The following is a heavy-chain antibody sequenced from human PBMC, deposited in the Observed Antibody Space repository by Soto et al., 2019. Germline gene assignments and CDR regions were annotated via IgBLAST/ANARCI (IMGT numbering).Heavy chain of an antibody. Sequence: GESLKISRKGSGYSFTSYWIGWVRQMPWKGLEWMGLSYPGDSDTRYSPSFQGQVTISADKHISTAYLQWSSLKASDTAMYYCARHSLRRQGYNLEYYFDYCRQGTRGTGFS. CDR1: GYSFTSYW. V-gene: IGHV5-51*01. J-gene: IGHJ4*02. CDR3: ARHSLRRQGYNLEYYFDY. D-gene: IGHD3-16*01. CDR2: SYPGDSDT.